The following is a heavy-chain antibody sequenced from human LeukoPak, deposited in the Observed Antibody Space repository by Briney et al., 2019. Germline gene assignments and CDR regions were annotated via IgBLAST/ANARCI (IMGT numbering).Heavy chain of an antibody. CDR2: ISSSASYI. CDR3: AREGKDLRLGYYNSAVDV. CDR1: GFSLMPHA. D-gene: IGHD2-15*01. Sequence: GGSLRLSCTASGFSLMPHAMNWIRQAPGKGLEWVSSISSSASYIAYADSVKGRFTISRDNAKDSLYLQMNNLRAEDSAVYYCAREGKDLRLGYYNSAVDVWGQGTTVSVSS. V-gene: IGHV3-21*01. J-gene: IGHJ6*02.